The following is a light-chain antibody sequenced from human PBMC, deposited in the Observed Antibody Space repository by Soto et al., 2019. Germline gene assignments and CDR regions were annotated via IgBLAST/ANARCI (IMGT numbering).Light chain of an antibody. Sequence: DIVMTQSPDSLAVSLGERATINCRSSQSVLYRSDTKNHLAWYQQKPGQPPKLLLYWASTRESGVPDRLSGMGSGTDFTLTISSLQAEDVAAYYCQQSYGTPRTFGGGTKLEIK. CDR3: QQSYGTPRT. CDR1: QSVLYRSDTKNH. CDR2: WAS. V-gene: IGKV4-1*01. J-gene: IGKJ4*01.